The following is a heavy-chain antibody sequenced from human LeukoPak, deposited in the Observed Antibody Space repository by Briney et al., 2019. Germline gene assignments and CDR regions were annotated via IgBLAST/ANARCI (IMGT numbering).Heavy chain of an antibody. J-gene: IGHJ4*02. CDR2: IDYSGST. V-gene: IGHV4-59*01. CDR3: AREGKLTGYFGGLGFNY. D-gene: IGHD6-19*01. CDR1: GGSISSYY. Sequence: SETLSLTCTVSGGSISSYYWSWIRQPPGKGLEWIGNIDYSGSTIYNPALKSRVTMSVDTSKNQFSLNLTSVTAADTAVYYCAREGKLTGYFGGLGFNYWGQGILVTVSS.